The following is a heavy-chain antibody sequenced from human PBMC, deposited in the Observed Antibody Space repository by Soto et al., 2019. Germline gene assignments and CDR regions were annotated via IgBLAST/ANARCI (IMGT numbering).Heavy chain of an antibody. CDR3: AHTGYSGLNLYFFYGLDD. Sequence: QITLKESGPTLAKPTQTLTLTCSFSGFSLSTSGVGVGWIRQPPGKALEWLAVIYWNDDKRYSPSLKSRLTITNDTPKHQLVLTKTNIDPVDTATYYCAHTGYSGLNLYFFYGLDDWGQGTTVTVSS. J-gene: IGHJ6*02. D-gene: IGHD5-12*01. CDR1: GFSLSTSGVG. CDR2: IYWNDDK. V-gene: IGHV2-5*01.